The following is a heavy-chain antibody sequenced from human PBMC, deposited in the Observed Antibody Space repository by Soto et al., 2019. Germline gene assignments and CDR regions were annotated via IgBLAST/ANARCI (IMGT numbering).Heavy chain of an antibody. CDR3: AKGDCSGGRCYRGFDY. D-gene: IGHD2-15*01. CDR2: VSASGSIT. CDR1: GFTFSSYD. Sequence: GGSLLLSCAASGFTFSSYDMSWVRQAPGKGLEWVSGVSASGSITSYADPAKGRFTISRDNAKNTVYLQMNSLRAEDTAVYYCAKGDCSGGRCYRGFDYWGQGTLVT. V-gene: IGHV3-23*01. J-gene: IGHJ4*02.